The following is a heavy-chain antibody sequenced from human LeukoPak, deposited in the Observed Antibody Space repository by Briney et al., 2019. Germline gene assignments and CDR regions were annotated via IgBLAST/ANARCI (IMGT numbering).Heavy chain of an antibody. J-gene: IGHJ4*02. CDR2: ISGSGGRT. Sequence: GGSLRLSCAASGFTFSIDAMSGVRQAPGKGLEWGSAISGSGGRTYYADSVKGRFTISRDNSKNTLYLQMHSLRAEDTAVYYCATESYYYDSSGYYYANWGQGPLVSVSS. CDR1: GFTFSIDA. V-gene: IGHV3-23*01. D-gene: IGHD3-22*01. CDR3: ATESYYYDSSGYYYAN.